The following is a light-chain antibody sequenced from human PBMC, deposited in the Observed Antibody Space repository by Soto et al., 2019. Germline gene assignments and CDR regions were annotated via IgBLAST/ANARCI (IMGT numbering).Light chain of an antibody. CDR3: LVFWGGVRV. CDR2: STS. CDR1: TGAVTSGFY. Sequence: QAVVTQEPSLTVSPGGTVTLTCASSTGAVTSGFYTSWFQQKPGQSPRALIYSTSKKHSWTPARFSGSLIGGKAALTLSGVQTEDEADYYCLVFWGGVRVLGNGTKVT. J-gene: IGLJ1*01. V-gene: IGLV7-43*01.